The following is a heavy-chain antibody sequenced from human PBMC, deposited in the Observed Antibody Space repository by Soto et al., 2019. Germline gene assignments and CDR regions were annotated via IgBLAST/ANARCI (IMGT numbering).Heavy chain of an antibody. CDR2: SRNKANHYIT. J-gene: IGHJ4*02. CDR1: GFSFSDHY. Sequence: EVQVVESGGDLVQPGGSLRLSCETSGFSFSDHYMDWVRQAPGKGLEWVARSRNKANHYITEYAASVTGRFTISRDDSKNSVYLQMNRLKIEDTAVYYCANYFGAKFGHWGQGTLVTVSS. CDR3: ANYFGAKFGH. V-gene: IGHV3-72*01. D-gene: IGHD3-10*01.